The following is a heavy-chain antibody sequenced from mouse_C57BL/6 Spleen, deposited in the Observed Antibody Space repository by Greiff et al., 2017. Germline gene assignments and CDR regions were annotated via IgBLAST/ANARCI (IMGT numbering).Heavy chain of an antibody. CDR2: INSDGGST. D-gene: IGHD2-5*01. V-gene: IGHV5-2*01. CDR3: ARQGRYSNGAMDY. CDR1: EYEFPSHD. J-gene: IGHJ4*01. Sequence: EVKLMESGGGLVQPGESLKLSCESNEYEFPSHDMSWVRKTPEKRLELVAAINSDGGSTYYPDTMERRFIISRDKTKKTLYLQMSSLRSEDTALYYCARQGRYSNGAMDYWGQGTSVTVSS.